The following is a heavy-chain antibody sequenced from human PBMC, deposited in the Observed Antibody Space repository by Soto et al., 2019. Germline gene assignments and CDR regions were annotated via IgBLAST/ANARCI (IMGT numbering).Heavy chain of an antibody. Sequence: HITLKESGPTLVKPTQTLTLTCTFSGFSLSTSGVGVGWIRQPPGKALEWLAIIYWDDDKSYNPSLKSRLTIIKDTSKNQVVFTMINLDPVDTATYYCLQYLYYNSMSFDHWGQGILVTVSS. CDR2: IYWDDDK. J-gene: IGHJ4*02. D-gene: IGHD1-1*01. CDR1: GFSLSTSGVG. V-gene: IGHV2-5*02. CDR3: LQYLYYNSMSFDH.